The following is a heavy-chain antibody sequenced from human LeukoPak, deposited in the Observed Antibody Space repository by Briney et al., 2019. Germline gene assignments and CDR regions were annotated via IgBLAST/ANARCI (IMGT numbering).Heavy chain of an antibody. CDR1: GFTFTNNF. V-gene: IGHV3-7*01. CDR3: VREGFYFFDF. J-gene: IGHJ4*01. Sequence: TGGSLRLSCAASGFTFTNNFMSWVRQVPGKGLEWVANIKQDGSETTYADSVRGRFTILRDNAKDSVYLQMNSLRAEDSATYYCVREGFYFFDFWGQGTLVTVSS. CDR2: IKQDGSET.